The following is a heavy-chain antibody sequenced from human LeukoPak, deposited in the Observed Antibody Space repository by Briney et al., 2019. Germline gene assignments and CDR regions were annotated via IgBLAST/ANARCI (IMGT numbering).Heavy chain of an antibody. D-gene: IGHD2-2*01. CDR3: ARDPRSSTSYQYYYMDV. V-gene: IGHV3-48*01. CDR2: ISSSSSTI. CDR1: GFTFSSYS. Sequence: GGSLRLSCAASGFTFSSYSMNWVRQAPGKGLEWISYISSSSSTIDYADSVKGRFTISRDNAKNSLYLQMDSLRAEDTAVYYCARDPRSSTSYQYYYMDVWGKGTTVTVSS. J-gene: IGHJ6*03.